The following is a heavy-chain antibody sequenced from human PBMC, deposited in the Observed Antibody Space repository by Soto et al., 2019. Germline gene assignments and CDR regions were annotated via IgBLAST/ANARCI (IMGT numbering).Heavy chain of an antibody. CDR1: GFSLSTSGVG. CDR2: IYWDDDK. D-gene: IGHD5-12*01. V-gene: IGHV2-5*02. Sequence: SGPTLVNPTQTLTLTCTFSGFSLSTSGVGVGWIRQPPGKALEWLALIYWDDDKRYSPSLKSRLTITKDTSKNQVVLTMTNMDPVDTATYYCAHRQGLPDTNGYDSYFDYWGQGTLVTVSS. J-gene: IGHJ4*02. CDR3: AHRQGLPDTNGYDSYFDY.